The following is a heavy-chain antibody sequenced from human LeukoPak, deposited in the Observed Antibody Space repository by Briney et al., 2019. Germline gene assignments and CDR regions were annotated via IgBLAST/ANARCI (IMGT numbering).Heavy chain of an antibody. CDR1: GYTFTSYD. D-gene: IGHD3-9*01. Sequence: PRASVTVSCKASGYTFTSYDINWVRQATGQGLEWMGWMNPNSGNTGYAQKFQGRVTMTRNTSISTAYMELSSLRSEDTAVYYCARETRSGYWLSAPLDAFDIWGQGTMVTVSS. CDR2: MNPNSGNT. CDR3: ARETRSGYWLSAPLDAFDI. V-gene: IGHV1-8*01. J-gene: IGHJ3*02.